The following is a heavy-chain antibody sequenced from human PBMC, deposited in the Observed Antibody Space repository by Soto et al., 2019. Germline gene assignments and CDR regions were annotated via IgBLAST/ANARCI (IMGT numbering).Heavy chain of an antibody. D-gene: IGHD5-18*01. CDR2: IFPFIGST. J-gene: IGHJ4*02. V-gene: IGHV1-69*01. CDR1: GDTFNTYE. Sequence: QVQLLQSGAGVKKPGSSVRVSCKTSGDTFNTYEINWVRQAPGQGLEWMGGIFPFIGSTSYAQKFPGRLTITADASTSTAYMDLSSLTSEDTAVYYCARGGYSSSFRFDYWGQGTLVTVSS. CDR3: ARGGYSSSFRFDY.